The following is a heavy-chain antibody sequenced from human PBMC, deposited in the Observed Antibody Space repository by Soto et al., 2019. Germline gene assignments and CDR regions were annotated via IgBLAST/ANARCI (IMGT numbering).Heavy chain of an antibody. D-gene: IGHD3-22*01. CDR2: IYHSGST. J-gene: IGHJ4*02. CDR3: AREGADDYYDSSGYYFDY. V-gene: IGHV4-4*02. Sequence: SETLSLTCAVSGGSISSSNWWSWVRQPPGKGLEWIGEIYHSGSTNYNPSLKSRVTISVDKSKNQFSLKLSSVTAADTAVYYCAREGADDYYDSSGYYFDYWGQGTLVTVSS. CDR1: GGSISSSNW.